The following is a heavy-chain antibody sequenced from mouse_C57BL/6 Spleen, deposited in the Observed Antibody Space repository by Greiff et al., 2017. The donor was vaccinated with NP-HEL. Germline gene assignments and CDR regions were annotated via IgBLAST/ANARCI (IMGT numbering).Heavy chain of an antibody. J-gene: IGHJ2*01. Sequence: VQLQQPGAELVKPGASVNMSCKASGYTFTSYWITWVKQRPGQGLEWIGDIYPGSGSTNYNEKFKSKATLTVDTSSSTAYMQLSSLTSEDSAVYYCARTPITTVVAEDYWGQGTTLTVSS. D-gene: IGHD1-1*01. CDR3: ARTPITTVVAEDY. CDR2: IYPGSGST. CDR1: GYTFTSYW. V-gene: IGHV1-55*01.